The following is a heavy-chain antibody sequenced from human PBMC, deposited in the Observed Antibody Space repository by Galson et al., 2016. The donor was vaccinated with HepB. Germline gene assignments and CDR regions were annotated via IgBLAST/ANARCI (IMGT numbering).Heavy chain of an antibody. J-gene: IGHJ2*01. CDR2: IKSKTDGGTT. V-gene: IGHV3-15*01. CDR3: TTEIPCKDCTGAGCYSCWYFAL. CDR1: GFSFSNTW. D-gene: IGHD2-15*01. Sequence: SLRLSCATSGFSFSNTWMTWVRQAPGKGLEWVGRIKSKTDGGTTDYAAPVKGRFTISRDDSKTTLYLQMNSLETEDTAIYYCTTEIPCKDCTGAGCYSCWYFALWGRGTLVSVSS.